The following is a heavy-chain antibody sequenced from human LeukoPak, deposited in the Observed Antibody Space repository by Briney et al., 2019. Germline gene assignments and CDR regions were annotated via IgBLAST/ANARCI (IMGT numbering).Heavy chain of an antibody. J-gene: IGHJ4*02. Sequence: SVNETCLASGYTSTRYGIDWVRPAPGQGLEWMGWISAYNGNTNYAQKPQGRVTMTTDTSTCTAYMELRSLRSDDTAVYYCARSPYYYDSSGYSLPLYFEYWGQG. CDR1: GYTSTRYG. D-gene: IGHD3-22*01. CDR3: ARSPYYYDSSGYSLPLYFEY. V-gene: IGHV1-18*01. CDR2: ISAYNGNT.